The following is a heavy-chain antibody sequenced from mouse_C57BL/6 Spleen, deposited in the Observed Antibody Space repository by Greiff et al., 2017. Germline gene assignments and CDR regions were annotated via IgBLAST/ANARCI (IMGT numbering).Heavy chain of an antibody. J-gene: IGHJ1*03. CDR2: IYPGDGDT. CDR1: GYAFSSYW. CDR3: ARWYDYGEGNWYFDV. D-gene: IGHD2-4*01. Sequence: QVQLQQSGAELVKPGASVKISCKASGYAFSSYWMNWVKQRPGKGLEWIGQIYPGDGDTNYNGKFKGKATLTADKSSSTAYMQLSSLTSEDSAVYCCARWYDYGEGNWYFDVWGTGTTVTVSS. V-gene: IGHV1-80*01.